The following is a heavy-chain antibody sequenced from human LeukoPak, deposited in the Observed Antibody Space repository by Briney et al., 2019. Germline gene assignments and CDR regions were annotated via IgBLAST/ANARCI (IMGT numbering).Heavy chain of an antibody. J-gene: IGHJ5*02. Sequence: GASVKVSCKASGGTFSSYAISWVRQAPGQGLEWMGRIIPILGIANYAQKFQGRVTITADKSTSTAYMELSSLRSEDTAVYYRARVLGYLSGIAVAEDWFDPWGQGTLVTVSS. CDR1: GGTFSSYA. D-gene: IGHD6-19*01. CDR3: ARVLGYLSGIAVAEDWFDP. V-gene: IGHV1-69*04. CDR2: IIPILGIA.